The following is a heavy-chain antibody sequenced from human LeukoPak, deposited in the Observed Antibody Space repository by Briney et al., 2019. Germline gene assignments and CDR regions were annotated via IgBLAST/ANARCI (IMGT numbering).Heavy chain of an antibody. D-gene: IGHD6-19*01. CDR3: ARVAVAGRRGYYMDV. CDR1: GGTFSSYA. CDR2: IIPIFGTA. V-gene: IGHV1-69*05. Sequence: SVKVSCTASGGTFSSYAISWVRQAPGQGLEWMGGIIPIFGTANYAQKFQGRVTITTDESTRTAYMELSSLRSEDTAVYYCARVAVAGRRGYYMDVWGKGTTVTVSS. J-gene: IGHJ6*03.